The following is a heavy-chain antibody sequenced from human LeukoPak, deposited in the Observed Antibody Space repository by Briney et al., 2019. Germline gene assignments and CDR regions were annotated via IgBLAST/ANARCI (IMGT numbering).Heavy chain of an antibody. Sequence: GGSLRLSCAASGFTFSSYSMNWVRQAPGKGLEWVSSISSSSSYIYYADSVKGQFTISRDNAKNSLYLQMNSLIVEDTAVYYCVSEGYNYSGMDVWGQGTTVTVSS. CDR1: GFTFSSYS. CDR3: VSEGYNYSGMDV. V-gene: IGHV3-21*01. CDR2: ISSSSSYI. J-gene: IGHJ6*02.